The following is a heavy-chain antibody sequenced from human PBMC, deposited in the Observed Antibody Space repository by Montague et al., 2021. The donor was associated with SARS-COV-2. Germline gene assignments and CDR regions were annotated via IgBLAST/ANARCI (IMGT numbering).Heavy chain of an antibody. Sequence: SETLSLTCSVSGDSITPSGYSIGGYFWRWMRQPAGKGLEWIGRIYANGPFVYNPFPNTRVSMSMHTSKQEFSMRLISVTAADTAVYYCARDAYYFSPGRGNDGAFDPWGQGTLVTVSS. CDR1: GDSITPSGYSIGGYF. CDR2: IYANGPF. D-gene: IGHD2/OR15-2a*01. J-gene: IGHJ5*02. V-gene: IGHV4-4*07. CDR3: ARDAYYFSPGRGNDGAFDP.